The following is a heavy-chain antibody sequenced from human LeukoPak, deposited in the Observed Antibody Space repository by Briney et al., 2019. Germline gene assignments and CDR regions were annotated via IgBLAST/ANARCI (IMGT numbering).Heavy chain of an antibody. CDR1: GGSISSSSYY. Sequence: PSETLSLTCTVSGGSISSSSYYWGWIRQPPGKGLEWVSAISGSGGSTYYADSVKGRFAISRDSSKNTLFLQMDRLRPEDAAVYYCAKAPVTTCRGAFCYPFDYWGLGTLVTVSS. J-gene: IGHJ4*02. V-gene: IGHV3-23*01. D-gene: IGHD2-15*01. CDR3: AKAPVTTCRGAFCYPFDY. CDR2: ISGSGGST.